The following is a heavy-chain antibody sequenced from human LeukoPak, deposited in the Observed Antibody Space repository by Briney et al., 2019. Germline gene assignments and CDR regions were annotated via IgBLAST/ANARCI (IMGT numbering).Heavy chain of an antibody. Sequence: GASVKVSCKASGYTFTSYGISWVRQAPGQGLEWMGWISGYNGNTKYAQKFQGTVTMTTDTSTSTAYMELRSRRFDDTAVYYCARDRSGMGTYFDYWGQGTLVTVSS. V-gene: IGHV1-18*01. D-gene: IGHD5-24*01. CDR3: ARDRSGMGTYFDY. CDR1: GYTFTSYG. CDR2: ISGYNGNT. J-gene: IGHJ4*02.